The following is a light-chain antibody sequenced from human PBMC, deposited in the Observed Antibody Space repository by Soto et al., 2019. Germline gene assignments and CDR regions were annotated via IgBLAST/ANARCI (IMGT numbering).Light chain of an antibody. V-gene: IGLV1-40*01. CDR3: QSYDSSLSGYV. J-gene: IGLJ1*01. Sequence: QSVLTQPPSVSGAPGQRVTISCTGSSSNIGAGYDVHWYQQLPGKAPKLLIYGNSNRPSGVPDRFSGSKSGTSASLAITGLQAEDEADYYFQSYDSSLSGYVFGTGTKLTVL. CDR1: SSNIGAGYD. CDR2: GNS.